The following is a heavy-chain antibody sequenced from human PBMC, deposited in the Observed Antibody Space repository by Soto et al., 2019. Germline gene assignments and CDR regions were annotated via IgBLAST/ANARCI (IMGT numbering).Heavy chain of an antibody. CDR1: GGSISSYY. J-gene: IGHJ4*02. Sequence: QVQLQESGPGLVKPSETLSLTCTVSGGSISSYYWSWIRQPPGKGLEWIGYIYYSGSTNYNPSLMSRVTISVDTSKNQFSLKLSSVTAAATAVYYCARQSVGPYGSGSYFDYWGQGTLVTVSS. CDR3: ARQSVGPYGSGSYFDY. V-gene: IGHV4-59*08. D-gene: IGHD3-10*01. CDR2: IYYSGST.